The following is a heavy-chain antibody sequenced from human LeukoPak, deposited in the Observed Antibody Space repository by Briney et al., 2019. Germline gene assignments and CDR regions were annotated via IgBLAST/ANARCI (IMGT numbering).Heavy chain of an antibody. J-gene: IGHJ6*02. Sequence: KPSETLSLTCAVYGGSFSGYYWSWIRQPPGKGLEWIGEINHSGSTNYNPSLKSRVTISVDTSKNQFSLKLSSVTAADTAVYYCAGVSGAQNIAAAYYYYYYGMDVWGQGTTVTVSS. V-gene: IGHV4-34*01. CDR1: GGSFSGYY. D-gene: IGHD6-13*01. CDR3: AGVSGAQNIAAAYYYYYYGMDV. CDR2: INHSGST.